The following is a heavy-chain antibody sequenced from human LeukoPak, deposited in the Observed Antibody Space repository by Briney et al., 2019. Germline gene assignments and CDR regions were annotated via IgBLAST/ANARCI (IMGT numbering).Heavy chain of an antibody. CDR2: ITSSTGYI. V-gene: IGHV3-21*01. Sequence: KPGGSLRLSCAASGFTFSSYCMNWVRQAPGKGVEWVSSITSSTGYIYYADSVKGRFTISRDNAKNSLYLQMNSLRAEDTAVYYCARRAGDYKHPFDYWGQGTLVTVSS. D-gene: IGHD4-11*01. CDR3: ARRAGDYKHPFDY. J-gene: IGHJ4*02. CDR1: GFTFSSYC.